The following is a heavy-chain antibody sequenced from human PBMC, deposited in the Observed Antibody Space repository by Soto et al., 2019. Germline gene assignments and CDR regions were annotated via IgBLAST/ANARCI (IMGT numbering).Heavy chain of an antibody. D-gene: IGHD3-10*01. CDR3: TTSGGY. J-gene: IGHJ4*02. Sequence: SVSNAMMCWVRQAPGKGLEWVGRIKSKADGGTTDYAAPVKGRFTISRDDSKNTLYLQMNSLKTEDTAVYYRTTSGGYWGQGTLVTVSS. V-gene: IGHV3-15*01. CDR1: SVSNAM. CDR2: IKSKADGGTT.